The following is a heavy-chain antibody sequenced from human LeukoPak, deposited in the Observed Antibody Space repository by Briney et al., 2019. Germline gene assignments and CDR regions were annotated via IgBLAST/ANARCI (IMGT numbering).Heavy chain of an antibody. CDR1: GGSFSGYY. Sequence: SETLSLTCAVYGGSFSGYYWSWIRQPPGKGLEWIGEINHSGSTNYNPSLKSRVTISVDTSKNQFSLKLSSVTAADTAVYYCARVRASELECRLNNWFDPWGQGTLVTVSS. V-gene: IGHV4-34*01. CDR3: ARVRASELECRLNNWFDP. D-gene: IGHD1-1*01. J-gene: IGHJ5*02. CDR2: INHSGST.